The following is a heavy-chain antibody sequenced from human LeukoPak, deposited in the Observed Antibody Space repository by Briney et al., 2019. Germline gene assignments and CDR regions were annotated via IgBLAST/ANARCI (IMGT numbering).Heavy chain of an antibody. J-gene: IGHJ3*02. V-gene: IGHV3-23*01. CDR2: ISGNGDGT. Sequence: GGSLRLSCATSKFNFNNYGMTGVRQAPGKGREWVSSISGNGDGTRYAASVQGRFTISRDNSKNTLYLQMNNLRAEDTAIYYCAKDPNGDYIGTFDIWGQGTMVTVSS. D-gene: IGHD4-17*01. CDR3: AKDPNGDYIGTFDI. CDR1: KFNFNNYG.